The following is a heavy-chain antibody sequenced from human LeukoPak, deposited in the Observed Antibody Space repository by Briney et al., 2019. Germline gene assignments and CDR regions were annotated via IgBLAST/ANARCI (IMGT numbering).Heavy chain of an antibody. J-gene: IGHJ4*02. V-gene: IGHV4-59*01. Sequence: PSETLSLTCTVSGGSISSYYWSWIRQPPGKGLEWIGYIYYSGSTNYNPSPKSRVSISVDTSKKQFSLRLSSVTAADTAVYYCARYSSGWYGFDYWGQGTLVTVSS. CDR2: IYYSGST. CDR1: GGSISSYY. D-gene: IGHD6-19*01. CDR3: ARYSSGWYGFDY.